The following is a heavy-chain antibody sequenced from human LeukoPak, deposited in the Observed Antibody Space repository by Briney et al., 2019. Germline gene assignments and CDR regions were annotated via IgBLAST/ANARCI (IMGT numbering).Heavy chain of an antibody. CDR2: ISGGGGST. CDR1: GFTFNTYA. J-gene: IGHJ4*02. V-gene: IGHV3-23*01. CDR3: ATGGSGSYYTY. D-gene: IGHD1-26*01. Sequence: GGSLRLSRAASGFTFNTYAMNWVRQAPGKGLEWVSTISGGGGSTYYADSVKGRFTISRDNSINTLYLQMNSLRAEDTAVYYCATGGSGSYYTYWGQGTLVTVSS.